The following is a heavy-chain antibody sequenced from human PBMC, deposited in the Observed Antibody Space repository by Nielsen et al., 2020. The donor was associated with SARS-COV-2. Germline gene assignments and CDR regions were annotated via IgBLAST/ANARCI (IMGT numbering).Heavy chain of an antibody. CDR1: GFSFSDYS. CDR2: ISRSGSII. Sequence: GESLKISYVVSGFSFSDYSMSLIRQAPGKGLEWVSYISRSGSIIQHADSVKGRFTISRDNAKNSLHLQMDNLRVEDTAVYYCAGPASWGQGTLVTVSS. CDR3: AGPAS. J-gene: IGHJ5*02. D-gene: IGHD2-2*01. V-gene: IGHV3-11*01.